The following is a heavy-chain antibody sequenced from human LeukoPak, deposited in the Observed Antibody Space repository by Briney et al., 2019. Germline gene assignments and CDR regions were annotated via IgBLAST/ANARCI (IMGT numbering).Heavy chain of an antibody. CDR3: ARLKVSGVGFDAFDI. Sequence: SETLSLTCAVYGGSFSGYYWSWIRQPPGKGLEWIGEINHSGSTNYNPSLKSRVTISVDTSKNQFSLKLSSVTAADTAVYYCARLKVSGVGFDAFDIWGQGTMVTVSS. V-gene: IGHV4-34*01. CDR1: GGSFSGYY. J-gene: IGHJ3*02. CDR2: INHSGST. D-gene: IGHD3-3*01.